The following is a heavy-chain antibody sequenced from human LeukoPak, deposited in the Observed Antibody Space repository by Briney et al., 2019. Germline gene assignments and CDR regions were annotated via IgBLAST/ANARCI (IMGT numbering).Heavy chain of an antibody. J-gene: IGHJ4*02. D-gene: IGHD2-21*02. CDR2: ISGAGNT. CDR3: AKESRHCGGDCFSLLDC. V-gene: IGHV3-23*01. CDR1: GFTFSSYS. Sequence: GGSLRLSCAASGFTFSSYSISWVRQAPAKGLHWVSLISGAGNTYYAASVTGRFTISRDNSKNTLYLQMNSLTAEDTAVYYCAKESRHCGGDCFSLLDCWGQGTLVTVSS.